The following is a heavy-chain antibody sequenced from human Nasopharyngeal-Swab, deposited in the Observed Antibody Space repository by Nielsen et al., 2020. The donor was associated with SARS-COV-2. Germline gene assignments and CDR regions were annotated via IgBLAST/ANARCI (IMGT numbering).Heavy chain of an antibody. CDR3: ASNGLRYFDWLRGKDYYYYYGMDV. D-gene: IGHD3-9*01. CDR2: IIPILGIA. V-gene: IGHV1-69*10. Sequence: SVKVSCKASGGTFSSYAISWARQAPGQGLEWMGGIIPILGIANYAQKFQGRVTITADKSTSTAYMELSSLRSEDTAVYYCASNGLRYFDWLRGKDYYYYYGMDVWGQGTTVTVSS. CDR1: GGTFSSYA. J-gene: IGHJ6*02.